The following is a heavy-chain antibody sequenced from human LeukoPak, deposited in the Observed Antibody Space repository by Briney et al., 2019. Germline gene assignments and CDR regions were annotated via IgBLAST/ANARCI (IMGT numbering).Heavy chain of an antibody. CDR2: IDYSEST. J-gene: IGHJ4*02. D-gene: IGHD3-10*01. Sequence: SETLSLTCTVSGGSISSYYWNWIRQPPGKGLEWIGYIDYSESTNYNPSLKSRVTISVDAPKNQFSLKRSSVTAADTAVYYFARGVRFHYGPETYYAHHFDYWAQGTLVTVSS. V-gene: IGHV4-59*01. CDR1: GGSISSYY. CDR3: ARGVRFHYGPETYYAHHFDY.